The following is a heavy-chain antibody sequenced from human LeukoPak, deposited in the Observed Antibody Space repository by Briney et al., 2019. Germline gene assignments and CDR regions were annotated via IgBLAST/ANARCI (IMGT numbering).Heavy chain of an antibody. Sequence: GGSLRLSCAASGFTFSSYWMSWVRQAPGKGLEWVANIKQDGSEKYYVDSVKGRFTISRDNAKNSLYLQMNSLRAEDTAVYYCARDLSGVAGYTYGRGIDYWGQGTLVTVSS. V-gene: IGHV3-7*01. CDR3: ARDLSGVAGYTYGRGIDY. J-gene: IGHJ4*02. D-gene: IGHD5-18*01. CDR2: IKQDGSEK. CDR1: GFTFSSYW.